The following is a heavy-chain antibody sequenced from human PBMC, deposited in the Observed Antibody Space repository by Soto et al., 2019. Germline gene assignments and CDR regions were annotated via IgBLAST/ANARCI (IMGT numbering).Heavy chain of an antibody. J-gene: IGHJ4*02. V-gene: IGHV4-31*03. D-gene: IGHD6-13*01. CDR2: IYYNGST. Sequence: QVLLQESGPRLMKPSQTLSLTCTVSGLTISSASYYWSWIRQHPGKGLAWVGNIYYNGSTYYSPSLKSRVTIWADTSKSQFSLRLTSVTAAATAVYYCARYRTSGSWSKFDYWGQGTLVAVSS. CDR1: GLTISSASYY. CDR3: ARYRTSGSWSKFDY.